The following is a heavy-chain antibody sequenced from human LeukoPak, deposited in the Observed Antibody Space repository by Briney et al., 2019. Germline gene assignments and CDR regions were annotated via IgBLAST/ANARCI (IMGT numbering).Heavy chain of an antibody. D-gene: IGHD2-21*02. J-gene: IGHJ1*01. CDR2: ISGSGGST. V-gene: IGHV3-23*01. Sequence: GGSLRLSCAASGFTFSSYAMSWVRQAPGKGLEGVSAISGSGGSTYYADSVKGRFTISRDNSKNTLYLQMNSLRAEDTAVYYCANSSGGDYDGQYFQHWGQGTLVTVSS. CDR1: GFTFSSYA. CDR3: ANSSGGDYDGQYFQH.